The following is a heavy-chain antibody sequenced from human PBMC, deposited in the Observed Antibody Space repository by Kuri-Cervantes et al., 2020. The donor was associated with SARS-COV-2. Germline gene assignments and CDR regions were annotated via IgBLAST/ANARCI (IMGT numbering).Heavy chain of an antibody. V-gene: IGHV3-23*01. J-gene: IGHJ4*02. Sequence: GGSLRLSCAASGFTFSSYAMSWVRQAPGKGLEWVSCIKGGSGTTYYAASVKGRFTVSRDNAKNTLYLLMSSLRVEDTAMYYCARDLGVAPDFWGQGNQVTVSS. CDR2: IKGGSGTT. CDR1: GFTFSSYA. D-gene: IGHD3-16*01. CDR3: ARDLGVAPDF.